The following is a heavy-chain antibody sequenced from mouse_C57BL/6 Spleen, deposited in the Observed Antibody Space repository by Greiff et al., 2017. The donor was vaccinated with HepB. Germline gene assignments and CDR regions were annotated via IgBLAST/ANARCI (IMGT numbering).Heavy chain of an antibody. D-gene: IGHD1-1*01. CDR2: ISSGSSTI. CDR1: GFTFSDYG. V-gene: IGHV5-17*01. CDR3: ARGATVMDY. Sequence: EVKLVESGGGLVKPGGSLKLSCAASGFTFSDYGMHWVRQAPEKGLEWVAYISSGSSTIYYAATVKGRFTISRDNAKNTLFLQMTSLRSEDTALYYCARGATVMDYWGQGTSVTVSS. J-gene: IGHJ4*01.